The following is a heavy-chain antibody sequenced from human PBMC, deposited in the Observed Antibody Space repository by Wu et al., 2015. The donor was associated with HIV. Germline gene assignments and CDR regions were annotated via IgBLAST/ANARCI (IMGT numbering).Heavy chain of an antibody. D-gene: IGHD2-2*01. CDR1: GYTFTSYG. V-gene: IGHV1-18*01. J-gene: IGHJ6*03. Sequence: QVQLVQSGAEVKKPGASVKVSCKASGYTFTSYGISWVRQAPGQGLEWMGWISAYNGNTNYAQKFQGRVTMTTDTSTSTAYMELRSLRSDDTAMYYCARSEYCSSTSCYGYYYYMDVWGKGPGSPSP. CDR3: ARSEYCSSTSCYGYYYYMDV. CDR2: ISAYNGNT.